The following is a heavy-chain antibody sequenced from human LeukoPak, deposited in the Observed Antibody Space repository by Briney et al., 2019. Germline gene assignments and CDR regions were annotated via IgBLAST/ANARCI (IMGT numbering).Heavy chain of an antibody. D-gene: IGHD3-10*01. CDR2: ISGGGGGA. Sequence: GGSLRLSCAASGFTFSNYAMSWVRQAPGKGLEWVSTISGGGGGAYYADSVKGRFTISRDNSKNTLFLQMNSLRAEGTAVYYCAKGHYYGSGSLDYWGQGTLVTVSS. CDR3: AKGHYYGSGSLDY. CDR1: GFTFSNYA. J-gene: IGHJ4*02. V-gene: IGHV3-23*01.